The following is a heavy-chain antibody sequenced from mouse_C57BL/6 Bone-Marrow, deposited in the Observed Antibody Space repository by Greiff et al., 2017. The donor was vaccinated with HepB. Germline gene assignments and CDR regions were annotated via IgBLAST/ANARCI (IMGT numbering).Heavy chain of an antibody. V-gene: IGHV5-6*01. CDR1: GFTFSTYG. J-gene: IGHJ3*01. Sequence: EVKLMESGGDLVKPGGSLKLSCAASGFTFSTYGMSWVRQTPDKRLEWVATVSTGGGYTYYPDSVKGRFTISRDTAKNTLYLQMSGLKSEDTAMFYCTRLAYYYDSEGFAYWGQGTLVTVSA. CDR2: VSTGGGYT. D-gene: IGHD1-1*01. CDR3: TRLAYYYDSEGFAY.